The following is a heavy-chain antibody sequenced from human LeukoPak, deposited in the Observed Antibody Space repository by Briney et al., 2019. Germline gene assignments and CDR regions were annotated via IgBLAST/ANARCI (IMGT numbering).Heavy chain of an antibody. J-gene: IGHJ4*02. CDR2: ISWNSGVI. D-gene: IGHD3-3*01. Sequence: PGGSLRLSCAASGFTFDDYAIHWVRQAPGKGLEWVSGISWNSGVIGYADSVKGRFTISRDNAKNSLYLQMNSLRPEDTALYYCAKDIHPASYCDFWSGYYTGFDYWGLGTLVTVSS. CDR3: AKDIHPASYCDFWSGYYTGFDY. CDR1: GFTFDDYA. V-gene: IGHV3-9*01.